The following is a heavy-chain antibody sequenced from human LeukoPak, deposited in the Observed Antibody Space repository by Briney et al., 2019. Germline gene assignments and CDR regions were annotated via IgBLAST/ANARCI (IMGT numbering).Heavy chain of an antibody. CDR2: ISYDGSNK. CDR3: ARDMGDYGDHESPGY. CDR1: GFTFSSYA. Sequence: PGRSLRLSCAASGFTFSSYAMHWVRQAPGKGLEWVAVISYDGSNKYYADSVKGRFTISRDNSKNTLYLQMNSLRAEDTAVYYCARDMGDYGDHESPGYWGQGTLVTVSS. D-gene: IGHD4-17*01. V-gene: IGHV3-30*01. J-gene: IGHJ4*02.